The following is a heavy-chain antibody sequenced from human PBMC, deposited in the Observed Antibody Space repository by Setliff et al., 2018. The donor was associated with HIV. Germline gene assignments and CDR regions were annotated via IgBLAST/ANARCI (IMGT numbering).Heavy chain of an antibody. CDR1: GDTFSSYA. V-gene: IGHV1-69*10. CDR3: ARYFYDGSGYSGSVH. D-gene: IGHD3-22*01. CDR2: IIPILGMG. Sequence: ASVKVSCKASGDTFSSYAISWVRQAPGQGLEWMGGIIPILGMGNHAQKFQGRVTITADKSANTAYMELTSLRPEDTAIYYCARYFYDGSGYSGSVHWGQGTLVTVSS. J-gene: IGHJ4*02.